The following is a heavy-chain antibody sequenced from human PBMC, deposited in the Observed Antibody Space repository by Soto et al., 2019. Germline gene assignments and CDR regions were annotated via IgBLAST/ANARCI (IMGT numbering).Heavy chain of an antibody. V-gene: IGHV3-33*01. CDR1: GFTFSSYG. J-gene: IGHJ3*02. CDR3: ARDWCDRDAFDI. CDR2: IWYDGSNK. Sequence: ESGGGVVQPGRSLRLSCAASGFTFSSYGMHWVRQAPGKGLEWVAVIWYDGSNKYYADSVKGRFTISRDNSKNTLYLQMNSLRAEDTAVYYCARDWCDRDAFDIWGQGTMVTVSS. D-gene: IGHD2-8*01.